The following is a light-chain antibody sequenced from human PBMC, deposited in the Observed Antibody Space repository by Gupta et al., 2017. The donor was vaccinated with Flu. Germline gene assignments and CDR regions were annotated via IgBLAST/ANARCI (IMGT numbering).Light chain of an antibody. J-gene: IGLJ2*01. CDR2: LNN. CDR3: QSYDSSLSGWEV. Sequence: QSVLTPTPAVSGAPGQRGTISCTGSSSNIGAGYDVHWYQQLPGTAPKLLIYLNNNRPSGVPDRFSGSKSGTSASLAITGLQAEDEADYYCQSYDSSLSGWEVFGGGTKLTVL. V-gene: IGLV1-40*01. CDR1: SSNIGAGYD.